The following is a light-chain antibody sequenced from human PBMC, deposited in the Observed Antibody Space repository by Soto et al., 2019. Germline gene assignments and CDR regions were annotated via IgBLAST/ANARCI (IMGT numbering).Light chain of an antibody. V-gene: IGKV1-39*01. CDR2: KAS. J-gene: IGKJ2*01. Sequence: DIQMTQSPSSLSASVGDRVTITCRASQSISSYLNWYQQRPGKAPKLLIYKASSLQSGVPSRFSGSGSGTDFTLTISSLQPEDFATYYCQQSYSTSMYTFGQGTKLEIK. CDR3: QQSYSTSMYT. CDR1: QSISSY.